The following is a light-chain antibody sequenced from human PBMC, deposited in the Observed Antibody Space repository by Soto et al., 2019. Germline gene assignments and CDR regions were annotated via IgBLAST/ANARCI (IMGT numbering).Light chain of an antibody. J-gene: IGKJ4*01. CDR2: AAS. CDR3: QKSNSAPLT. V-gene: IGKV1-27*01. Sequence: DIQMTQSPSSLSASVGDRVTITCRASQDISNYLAWYQRKPGKVPKLLIYAASTLQSGVPSRFSGSGSGTDFTLTISSLQPEDVASYYCQKSNSAPLTFGGGTKVEIK. CDR1: QDISNY.